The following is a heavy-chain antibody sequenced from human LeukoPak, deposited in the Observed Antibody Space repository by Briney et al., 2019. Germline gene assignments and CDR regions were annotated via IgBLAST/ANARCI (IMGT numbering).Heavy chain of an antibody. V-gene: IGHV1-8*01. J-gene: IGHJ4*02. CDR1: GYTFTSYD. CDR2: MNPNSGNT. Sequence: ASVKVSCKASGYTFTSYDINWVRQATGQGLEWMGWMNPNSGNTGYAQKFQGRVTMTRNTSISTAYMELSSLRSEDTAVYYCARYGGNFLGFDYWGQGTLVTVSS. CDR3: ARYGGNFLGFDY. D-gene: IGHD4-23*01.